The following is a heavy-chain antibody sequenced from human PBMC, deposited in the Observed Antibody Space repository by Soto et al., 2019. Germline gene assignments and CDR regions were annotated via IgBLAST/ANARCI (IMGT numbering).Heavy chain of an antibody. J-gene: IGHJ6*02. V-gene: IGHV1-2*04. CDR2: INPNSGGT. CDR1: GYTFTGYY. Sequence: GASVKVSCKASGYTFTGYYMHWVRQAPGQGLEWMGWINPNSGGTNYAQKFRGWVTMTRDTSISTAYMELSRLRSDDTAVYYCARARRPPRLRNYYYYGMDVWGQGTTVTVSS. CDR3: ARARRPPRLRNYYYYGMDV. D-gene: IGHD3-16*01.